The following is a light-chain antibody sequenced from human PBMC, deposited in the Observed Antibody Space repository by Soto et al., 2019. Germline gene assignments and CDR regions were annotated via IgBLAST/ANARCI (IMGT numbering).Light chain of an antibody. V-gene: IGKV3-11*01. CDR3: RQRSNWPRT. CDR2: DAS. CDR1: QSVSRY. Sequence: EIVLTQSPATLSLSPGERATLSCRASQSVSRYLAWYQQKPGQAPRLLIYDASNRATGIPARFSGSGSGTDFTLTISSLEPEEFEVYYCRQRSNWPRTFGQGNKLEIK. J-gene: IGKJ2*01.